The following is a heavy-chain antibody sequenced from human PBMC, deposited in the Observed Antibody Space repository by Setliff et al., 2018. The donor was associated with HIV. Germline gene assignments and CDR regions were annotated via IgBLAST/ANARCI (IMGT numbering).Heavy chain of an antibody. D-gene: IGHD1-7*01. J-gene: IGHJ4*02. CDR2: IHPGDSDA. CDR3: ARTTGTTGNFDY. V-gene: IGHV5-51*01. CDR1: GYTFTNYW. Sequence: GESLKISCKGSGYTFTNYWIAWVRQMPGKGLEWMGIIHPGDSDARYSPSFLGQVTIPADKSISTAYLQWSSLKASDTAMYYCARTTGTTGNFDYWGQGTLVTVSS.